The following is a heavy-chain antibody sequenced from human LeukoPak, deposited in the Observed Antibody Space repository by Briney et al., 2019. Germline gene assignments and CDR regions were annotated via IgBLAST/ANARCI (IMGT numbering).Heavy chain of an antibody. CDR3: AKHSGYDVYYFDF. V-gene: IGHV3-23*01. CDR1: GFTFSSYA. J-gene: IGHJ4*02. Sequence: PGGSLRLSCAASGFTFSSYAMSWVRQAPGKGLEWVSAVSGSGGTTYYADSVKGRFTISRDNPKNTLYLQMNSLRAEDTAIYYCAKHSGYDVYYFDFWGQGTLVNVSS. D-gene: IGHD5-12*01. CDR2: VSGSGGTT.